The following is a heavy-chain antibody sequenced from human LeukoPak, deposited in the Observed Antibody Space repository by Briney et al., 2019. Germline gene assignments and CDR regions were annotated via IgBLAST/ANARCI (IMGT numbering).Heavy chain of an antibody. J-gene: IGHJ4*02. V-gene: IGHV3-7*04. CDR3: ARVLRGLYNLGD. CDR2: IKEDGSEG. CDR1: GFTFSTYS. D-gene: IGHD3-10*01. Sequence: GGSLRLSCAASGFTFSTYSMSWVRHAPGKGLECVANIKEDGSEGYYVDSVKGRSTISRDNAKNSLYLQMNSLRDEDTAVYYCARVLRGLYNLGDWGQGTLVTVSS.